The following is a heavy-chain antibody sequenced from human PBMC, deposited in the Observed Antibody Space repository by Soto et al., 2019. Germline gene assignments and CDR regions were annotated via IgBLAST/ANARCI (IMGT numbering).Heavy chain of an antibody. CDR3: ARPYYYDSSGYLPGPFDY. J-gene: IGHJ4*02. CDR1: GYSFTSYW. V-gene: IGHV5-51*01. D-gene: IGHD3-22*01. CDR2: IYPGDSDT. Sequence: GESLKISCKGSGYSFTSYWIGWVRQMPGKGLEWMGIIYPGDSDTRYSPSFQGQVTISADKSISTAYLQWSSLKASDTAMYYCARPYYYDSSGYLPGPFDYWGQGTLVTVSS.